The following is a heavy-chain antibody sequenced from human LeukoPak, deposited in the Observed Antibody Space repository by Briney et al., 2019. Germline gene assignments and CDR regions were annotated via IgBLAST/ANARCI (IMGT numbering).Heavy chain of an antibody. D-gene: IGHD3-9*01. J-gene: IGHJ4*02. CDR1: GITFSSYT. V-gene: IGHV3-21*04. CDR2: ISTSSSYT. Sequence: GGSLRLSCAASGITFSSYTMNWVRQAPGKGLEWVSFISTSSSYTYYADSVKGRFTISRDNARNSLYLQMNSLRAEDTAVYYCARDGGDKTAYYGDQFDCWGQGTLVTVSS. CDR3: ARDGGDKTAYYGDQFDC.